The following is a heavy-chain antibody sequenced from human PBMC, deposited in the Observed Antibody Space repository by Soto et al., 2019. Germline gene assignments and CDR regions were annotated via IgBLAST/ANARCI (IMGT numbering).Heavy chain of an antibody. CDR1: RRTFSSYA. CDR2: IIRIFGTA. Sequence: SVKVSCKASRRTFSSYAISWVRQAPGQGLEWMGGIIRIFGTANYAQKFQGRVAIAADKCTSTAYMELSSLRTEDTAVYYCASISRGGLYYFNYCGQGTLVTVSS. D-gene: IGHD3-16*01. V-gene: IGHV1-69*06. J-gene: IGHJ4*02. CDR3: ASISRGGLYYFNY.